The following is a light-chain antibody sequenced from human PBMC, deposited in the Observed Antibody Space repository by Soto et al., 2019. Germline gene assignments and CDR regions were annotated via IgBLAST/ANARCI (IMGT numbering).Light chain of an antibody. CDR3: QQYGNFPYT. Sequence: EIVLTQSPATLSLSPGERAILSCRASQSVGTYLAWYQQKPGQAPRLLIYDASNRATGIPARFGGSGSGTDFTLTINSLEPEDFAVYYCQQYGNFPYTFGQGTKLEIK. CDR1: QSVGTY. CDR2: DAS. V-gene: IGKV3-11*01. J-gene: IGKJ2*01.